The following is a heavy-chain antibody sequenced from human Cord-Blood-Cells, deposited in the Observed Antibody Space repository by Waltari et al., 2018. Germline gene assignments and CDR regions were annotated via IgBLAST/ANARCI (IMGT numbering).Heavy chain of an antibody. CDR3: ARGLGYYRFRNAFDI. CDR1: AGSFSGYY. J-gene: IGHJ3*02. Sequence: QVQLQQWGATLVKPSATLSLTFAVYAGSFSGYYWSWFRHPPGKVLEWIGEINHSGNTNYNPSLKSRITISVDTSKNQFSLKLSSVTAADTALYYCARGLGYYRFRNAFDIWGQGTMVTVSS. V-gene: IGHV4-34*01. D-gene: IGHD1-26*01. CDR2: INHSGNT.